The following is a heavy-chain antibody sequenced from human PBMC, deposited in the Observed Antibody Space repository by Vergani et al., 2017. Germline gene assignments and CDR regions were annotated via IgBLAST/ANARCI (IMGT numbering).Heavy chain of an antibody. CDR1: GDSISRGYY. CDR2: VFHSGSA. CDR3: AREGEGAFNLGH. D-gene: IGHD2-21*01. J-gene: IGHJ4*02. Sequence: QVQLQESGPGLVKPSETLSLTCSVSGDSISRGYYWGWIRQPPGKGLEWIATVFHSGSAYYNPSLRRRVTISVETSKNQFSLRLTTLTAADSGLYYCAREGEGAFNLGHWGQGTLVTVSS. V-gene: IGHV4-38-2*02.